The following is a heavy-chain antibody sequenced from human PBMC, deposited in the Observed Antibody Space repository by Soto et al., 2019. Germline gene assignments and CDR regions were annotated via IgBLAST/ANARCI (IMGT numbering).Heavy chain of an antibody. D-gene: IGHD3-16*01. CDR3: ARDLPLNYYDSTYYYYAMDV. V-gene: IGHV1-69*13. CDR1: GGTFSSQA. Sequence: SVQVSYKASGGTFSSQAISWVRQAPGQGLEWMGQIIPFFRGTKYAQKFQGRLTITSHASTSTAYMDLSSLRSEDTAVYYSARDLPLNYYDSTYYYYAMDVWGQGTTVTVSS. CDR2: IIPFFRGT. J-gene: IGHJ6*02.